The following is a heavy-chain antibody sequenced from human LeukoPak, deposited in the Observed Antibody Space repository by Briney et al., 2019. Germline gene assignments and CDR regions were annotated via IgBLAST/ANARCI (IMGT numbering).Heavy chain of an antibody. CDR1: GFTFSSYW. J-gene: IGHJ4*02. D-gene: IGHD6-19*01. CDR2: IKQDGSEK. V-gene: IGHV3-7*01. CDR3: ARLYSSGWYGTYFDY. Sequence: PGGSLRLSCAASGFTFSSYWMSWVRQAPGKGLEWVANIKQDGSEKYYVDSVKGRFTISRDNAKNSLYLQMNSLRAEDTAVYYCARLYSSGWYGTYFDYWGQGTLVTVSS.